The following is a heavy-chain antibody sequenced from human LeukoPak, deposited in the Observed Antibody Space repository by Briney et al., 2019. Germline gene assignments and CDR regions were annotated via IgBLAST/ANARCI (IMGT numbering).Heavy chain of an antibody. V-gene: IGHV4-34*01. J-gene: IGHJ3*02. D-gene: IGHD2-15*01. Sequence: PSETLSLTCAVSGGSFSAFFWRWIRQPPGKGLEWIGDVGHSGSADYNPSLKSRVTVSADPSKTQFSLHLNSVTPEDTAVYYCAHSTGRNGASCYGTCSAFDIWGQGTMVTVSS. CDR2: VGHSGSA. CDR1: GGSFSAFF. CDR3: AHSTGRNGASCYGTCSAFDI.